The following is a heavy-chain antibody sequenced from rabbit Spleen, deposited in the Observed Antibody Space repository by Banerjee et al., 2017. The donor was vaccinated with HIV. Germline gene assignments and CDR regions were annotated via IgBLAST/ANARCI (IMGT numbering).Heavy chain of an antibody. CDR3: AREAGSGSDNFDDYFNI. J-gene: IGHJ4*02. V-gene: IGHV1S40*01. Sequence: NGNTWYASWAKGRFTISKTSSTTVTLQMTSLTAADTATYFCAREAGSGSDNFDDYFNIWGPGTLVTVS. D-gene: IGHD8-1*01. CDR2: NGNT.